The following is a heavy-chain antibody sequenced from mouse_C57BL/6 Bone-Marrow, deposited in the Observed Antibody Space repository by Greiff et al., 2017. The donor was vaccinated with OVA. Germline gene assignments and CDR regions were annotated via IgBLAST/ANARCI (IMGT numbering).Heavy chain of an antibody. D-gene: IGHD3-2*02. CDR2: IGDGGSYT. CDR1: GFPFSSSA. J-gene: IGHJ1*03. CDR3: ARGNSGYGWYFDV. V-gene: IGHV5-4*03. Sequence: EVKVVESGGGLVKPGGSLKLSCTASGFPFSSSAMSWVRQTPEKRLEWVATIGDGGSYTYYPDNVKGRFTISRDNAKNNLYLQMSHLKSEDTSMYYCARGNSGYGWYFDVWGTGTTVTVSS.